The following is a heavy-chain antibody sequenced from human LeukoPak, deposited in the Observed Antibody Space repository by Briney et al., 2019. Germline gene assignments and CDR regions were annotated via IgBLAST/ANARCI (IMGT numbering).Heavy chain of an antibody. CDR1: GYSFTSYW. J-gene: IGHJ4*02. Sequence: GESLQISCKGSGYSFTSYWIGWVRQMPGKGLEWMGIIYPGDSDTRYSPSFQGQVTISADKSISTAYLQWSSLKASDTAMYYCARHPPNYDFWSGYLGFDYWGQGTLVTVSS. CDR3: ARHPPNYDFWSGYLGFDY. CDR2: IYPGDSDT. D-gene: IGHD3-3*01. V-gene: IGHV5-51*01.